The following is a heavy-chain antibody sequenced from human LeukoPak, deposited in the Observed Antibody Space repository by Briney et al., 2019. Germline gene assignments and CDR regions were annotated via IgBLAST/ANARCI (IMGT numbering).Heavy chain of an antibody. Sequence: ASVKVSCKASGYTFTIYDSNWVRQATGHGLEWMGWMNPNSGNTGYAQTFQGRVTMTRNTSISTAYMELSCLRCEDTGAYYCARGGGVYAISGYYSEYFQHWGQGTLVTVSS. D-gene: IGHD3-22*01. V-gene: IGHV1-8*02. CDR2: MNPNSGNT. CDR1: GYTFTIYD. CDR3: ARGGGVYAISGYYSEYFQH. J-gene: IGHJ1*01.